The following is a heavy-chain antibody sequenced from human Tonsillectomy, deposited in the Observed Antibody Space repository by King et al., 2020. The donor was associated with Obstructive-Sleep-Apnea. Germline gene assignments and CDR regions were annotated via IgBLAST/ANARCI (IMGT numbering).Heavy chain of an antibody. CDR1: GFTFSTYL. CDR3: ARDLLAY. CDR2: INSDGSFT. V-gene: IGHV3-74*01. J-gene: IGHJ4*02. D-gene: IGHD2-15*01. Sequence: VQLVESGGGLVQPGGSLRLSCAASGFTFSTYLMHWVRQAPGKGLVWVSRINSDGSFTNYAHSLKGRFTVSRDKAKNTLYLKMNSLRAEDTAVYYCARDLLAYWGQGTLVTVSS.